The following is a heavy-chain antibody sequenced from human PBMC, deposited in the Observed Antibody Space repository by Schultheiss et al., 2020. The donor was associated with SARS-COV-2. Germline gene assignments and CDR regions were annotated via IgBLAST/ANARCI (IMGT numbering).Heavy chain of an antibody. D-gene: IGHD2-8*02. Sequence: GESLKISCAASGFTFGSYNMHWVRQAPGKGLEFVASIRSSGRDIYYADSMQGRFTASRDNANNSLYLQMHSLRAEDTAVYFCATQRYCPGGVCLWGNDYWGQGTLVTVSS. J-gene: IGHJ4*02. CDR1: GFTFGSYN. CDR2: IRSSGRDI. CDR3: ATQRYCPGGVCLWGNDY. V-gene: IGHV3-21*01.